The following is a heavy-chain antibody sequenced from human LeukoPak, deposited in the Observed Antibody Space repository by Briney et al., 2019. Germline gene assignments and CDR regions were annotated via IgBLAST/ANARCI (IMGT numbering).Heavy chain of an antibody. CDR2: ISYDGSNK. D-gene: IGHD3-9*01. CDR3: AKNPVLRYFDWLLYPPDY. J-gene: IGHJ4*02. V-gene: IGHV3-30*18. CDR1: GFTFSSYS. Sequence: AGGSLRLSCAASGFTFSSYSMNWVRQAPGKGLEWVAVISYDGSNKYYADSVKGRFTISRDNSKNTLYLQMNSLRAEDTAVYYCAKNPVLRYFDWLLYPPDYWGQGTLVTVSS.